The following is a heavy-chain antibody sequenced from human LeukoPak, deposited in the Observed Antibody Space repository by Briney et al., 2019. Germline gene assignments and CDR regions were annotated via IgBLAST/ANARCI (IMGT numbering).Heavy chain of an antibody. D-gene: IGHD3-22*01. CDR2: IYSGGAT. CDR1: GFSVSGSY. V-gene: IGHV3-53*04. CDR3: ARWKIEGMVVDVFDI. J-gene: IGHJ3*02. Sequence: GGSLRLSCAASGFSVSGSYMSWVRQAPGKGLEWVSAIYSGGATYYTDSVKGRFTMSRHTSKNTVDLQMNSLRVEDMAVYYCARWKIEGMVVDVFDIWGQGTRVTVSS.